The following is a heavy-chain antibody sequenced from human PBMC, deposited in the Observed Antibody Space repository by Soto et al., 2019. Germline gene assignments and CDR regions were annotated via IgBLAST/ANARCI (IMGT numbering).Heavy chain of an antibody. Sequence: QVQLVESGGGVVQPGRSLRLSCAVSGFTVNTYGMHWGRQAPGKGLEWVAVISRDGGTKFYADSVKGRFTISRDNSRNTLFLEMNSLRGDDMAVYYCTGEVASGYWGQGTLVTISS. CDR2: ISRDGGTK. J-gene: IGHJ4*02. V-gene: IGHV3-30*03. CDR1: GFTVNTYG. CDR3: TGEVASGY. D-gene: IGHD2-8*02.